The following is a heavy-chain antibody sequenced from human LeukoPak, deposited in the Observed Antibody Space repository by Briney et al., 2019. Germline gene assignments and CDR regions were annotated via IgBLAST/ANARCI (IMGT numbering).Heavy chain of an antibody. D-gene: IGHD3-16*01. J-gene: IGHJ4*02. CDR3: AGYDHSNYLAY. CDR1: GVSISTNY. Sequence: SETLSLTCNVSGVSISTNYWNWIRQSPEKGLEWIGYISNSGSADRHPSLKSRVTISLDPSKSQLSLSLNSVTAADTAVYFCAGYDHSNYLAYWGQGARVTVSS. CDR2: ISNSGSA. V-gene: IGHV4-59*13.